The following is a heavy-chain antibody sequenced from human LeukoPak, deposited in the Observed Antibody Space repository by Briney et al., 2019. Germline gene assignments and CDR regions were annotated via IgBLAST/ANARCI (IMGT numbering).Heavy chain of an antibody. J-gene: IGHJ4*02. CDR3: ARVGLKWELPTYFDY. CDR1: GYSISSGYY. D-gene: IGHD1-26*01. V-gene: IGHV4-38-2*02. Sequence: SETLSLTCTVSGYSISSGYYWGWIRQPPGKGLEWIGSIYHSGSTYYNPSLKSRVTISVDTSKNQFSLKLSSVTAADTAVYYCARVGLKWELPTYFDYWGQGTLVTASS. CDR2: IYHSGST.